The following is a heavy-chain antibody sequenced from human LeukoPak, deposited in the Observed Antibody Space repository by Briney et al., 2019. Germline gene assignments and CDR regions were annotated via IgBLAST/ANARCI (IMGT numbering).Heavy chain of an antibody. D-gene: IGHD6-6*01. CDR1: GFTFSSYS. J-gene: IGHJ4*02. CDR2: ISSSSSYI. Sequence: GGSLRLSCAASGFTFSSYSMNWVRQAPGKGLEWVSSISSSSSYIYYADSVKGRFTISRDNAKNSLYLQMSSLRAEDTAVYYCAREGDIAALDCWGQGTLVTVSS. CDR3: AREGDIAALDC. V-gene: IGHV3-21*01.